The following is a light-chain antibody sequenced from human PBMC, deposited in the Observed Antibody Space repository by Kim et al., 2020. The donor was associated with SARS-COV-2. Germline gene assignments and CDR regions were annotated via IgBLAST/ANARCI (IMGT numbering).Light chain of an antibody. CDR2: GKN. J-gene: IGLJ1*01. Sequence: AVGQTVRITCQGYSLRSYYASWYQQKPGQAPVLVIYGKNNRHSGIPDRFSGSSSGNTASLTITGAQAEDEADYYCNSRDSSGNHYVFGTGTKVTVL. V-gene: IGLV3-19*01. CDR1: SLRSYY. CDR3: NSRDSSGNHYV.